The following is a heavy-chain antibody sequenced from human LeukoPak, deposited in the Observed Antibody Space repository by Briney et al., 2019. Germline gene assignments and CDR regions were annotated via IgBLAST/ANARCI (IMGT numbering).Heavy chain of an antibody. D-gene: IGHD6-19*01. Sequence: PGGSLRLSCAASGFTFSSYSMNWVRQAPGKGLEWVSSISSSSSYIYYADSVKGRFTISRGNAKNSLYLQMNSLRAEDTAVYYCARDPADSRGWHNYWGQGTLVAVSS. CDR2: ISSSSSYI. CDR1: GFTFSSYS. CDR3: ARDPADSRGWHNY. J-gene: IGHJ4*02. V-gene: IGHV3-21*01.